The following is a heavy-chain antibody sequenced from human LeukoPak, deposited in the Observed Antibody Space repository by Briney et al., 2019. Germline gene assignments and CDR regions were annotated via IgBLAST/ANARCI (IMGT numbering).Heavy chain of an antibody. D-gene: IGHD7-27*01. CDR1: GFTFSSYW. Sequence: PGVSLRLSCAASGFTFSSYWMSWVRQAPGKGLEWVANINQDGSEKYYVDSVKGPFTISRDNAKNSVYLQMNSLRAEDTAVYYCASHRGPPGLGKSTYYYYGMDVWGQGTTVTVSS. CDR2: INQDGSEK. J-gene: IGHJ6*02. CDR3: ASHRGPPGLGKSTYYYYGMDV. V-gene: IGHV3-7*01.